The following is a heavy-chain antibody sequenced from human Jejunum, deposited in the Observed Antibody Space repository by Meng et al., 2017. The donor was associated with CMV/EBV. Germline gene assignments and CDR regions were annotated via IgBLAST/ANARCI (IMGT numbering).Heavy chain of an antibody. CDR3: ARIPAYSIGWYNHFDS. Sequence: QGQLVESGGDLVKPGGSLRLSCVASGFTFSDNYMSWIRQAPGKGLEWVSYISNSGSDTNYADSVKGRFTISRDNSKNSLYLQMNSLRAEDAAVYYCARIPAYSIGWYNHFDSWGQGTLVTVSS. J-gene: IGHJ4*02. CDR1: GFTFSDNY. CDR2: ISNSGSDT. V-gene: IGHV3-11*05. D-gene: IGHD6-19*01.